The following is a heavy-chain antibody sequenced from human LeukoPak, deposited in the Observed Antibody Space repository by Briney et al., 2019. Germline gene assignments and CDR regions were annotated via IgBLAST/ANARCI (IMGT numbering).Heavy chain of an antibody. V-gene: IGHV3-30-3*01. J-gene: IGHJ4*02. Sequence: PGGSLRLSCAASGFTFSSYAMHWVRQAPGKGLEWVAVISYDGSNKYYADSVKGRFTISRDNSKNSLYVQMNGLRAEDTAVYYCARTLYSGSSFDYWGQGTLVTVSS. CDR2: ISYDGSNK. CDR1: GFTFSSYA. CDR3: ARTLYSGSSFDY. D-gene: IGHD1-26*01.